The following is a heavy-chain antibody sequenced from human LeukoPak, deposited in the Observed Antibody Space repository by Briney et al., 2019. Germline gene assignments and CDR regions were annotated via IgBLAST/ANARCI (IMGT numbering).Heavy chain of an antibody. CDR2: IHHSGSA. J-gene: IGHJ4*02. Sequence: SGTLSLTCAVSGASISSNWWNWVRQPPGKGLEWIGKIHHSGSANYNPSLKSRVTISLDTSENQFSLRLSSVTAADTAVYYCVRDRGEWSYSHDYWGQGTLVTVSS. V-gene: IGHV4-4*02. CDR3: VRDRGEWSYSHDY. CDR1: GASISSNW. D-gene: IGHD3-10*01.